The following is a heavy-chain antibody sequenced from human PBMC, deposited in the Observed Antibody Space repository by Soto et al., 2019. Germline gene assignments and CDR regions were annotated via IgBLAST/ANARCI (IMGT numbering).Heavy chain of an antibody. CDR2: SYSRGSET. Sequence: GESMKISCKGSGYVFSDYWIAWVRQMPGKSLELMGLSYSRGSETRYSTSFQSQITISVDESTATAHLQWSRLRVADTATSYCARMRTYNFGYGTVYWGRGTQVTVSS. CDR1: GYVFSDYW. D-gene: IGHD5-18*01. J-gene: IGHJ4*02. V-gene: IGHV5-51*01. CDR3: ARMRTYNFGYGTVY.